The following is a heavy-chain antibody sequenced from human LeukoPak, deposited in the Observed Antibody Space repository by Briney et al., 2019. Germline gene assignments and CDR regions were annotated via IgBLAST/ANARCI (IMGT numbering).Heavy chain of an antibody. CDR1: GFSLSTSGVG. D-gene: IGHD5-18*01. CDR3: AHIRGYIRTNYFDY. CDR2: IYWNDDR. V-gene: IGHV2-5*01. Sequence: SGPTLVKPTQTLTLTCTFSGFSLSTSGVGVGWIRQPPGKALEWLALIYWNDDRRHSPSLKSRPTITKDTSKNQVVLTMTNMDPVDTATYYCAHIRGYIRTNYFDYWGQGTLVTVSS. J-gene: IGHJ4*02.